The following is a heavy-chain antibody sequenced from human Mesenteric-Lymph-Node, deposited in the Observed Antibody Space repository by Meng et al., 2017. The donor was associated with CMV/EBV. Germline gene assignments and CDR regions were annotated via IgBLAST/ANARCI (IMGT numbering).Heavy chain of an antibody. CDR3: AKGGEITMVRGPEAYFDY. CDR2: MSGTGADN. V-gene: IGHV3-23*01. Sequence: TFSNSAMGWVRPAPGKGLEWVSVMSGTGADNYYTDSVTGRFTISRDNSKNTLYLQMNSLRAEDTALYYCAKGGEITMVRGPEAYFDYWGQGTLVTVSS. CDR1: TFSNSA. J-gene: IGHJ4*02. D-gene: IGHD3-10*01.